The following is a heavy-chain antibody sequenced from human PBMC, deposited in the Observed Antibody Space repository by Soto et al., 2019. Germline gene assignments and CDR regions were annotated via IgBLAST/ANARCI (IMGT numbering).Heavy chain of an antibody. Sequence: PGESLKISCKGSGYIFSSYWLGWVRQMPGKGLGWIGSIYPGDSDTRQNPSFQGQVTLSIDKSLATAYLQWNSLRASDTAMYYCVRLYGGNSPLFDYWGQGTLVTVSS. CDR1: GYIFSSYW. J-gene: IGHJ4*02. V-gene: IGHV5-51*01. CDR2: IYPGDSDT. CDR3: VRLYGGNSPLFDY. D-gene: IGHD2-21*02.